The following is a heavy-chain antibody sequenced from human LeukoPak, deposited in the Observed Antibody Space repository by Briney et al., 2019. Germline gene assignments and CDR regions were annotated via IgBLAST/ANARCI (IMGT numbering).Heavy chain of an antibody. J-gene: IGHJ6*02. CDR3: AGPDLPQYYYYGMDV. CDR1: GYTFTGYY. V-gene: IGHV1-2*02. CDR2: INPNSGGT. Sequence: AASVKVSCKASGYTFTGYYMNWVRQAPGQGLEWMGWINPNSGGTNYAQKFQGRVTMTRDTSISTAYMELSRLRSDDTAVYYCAGPDLPQYYYYGMDVWGQGTTVTVSS.